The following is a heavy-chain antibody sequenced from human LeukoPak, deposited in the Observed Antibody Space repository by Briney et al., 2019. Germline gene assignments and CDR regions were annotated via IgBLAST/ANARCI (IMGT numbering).Heavy chain of an antibody. D-gene: IGHD3-16*01. Sequence: SETLSLTCTVSGGSISSYYWSWIRQPPGKGLEWIGYIYYSGSTNYNPSLKSRVTISVDTSRNQFSLKLSSVTAADTAVYYCARERSDAFDIWGQGTMVTVSS. CDR3: ARERSDAFDI. CDR2: IYYSGST. J-gene: IGHJ3*02. CDR1: GGSISSYY. V-gene: IGHV4-59*01.